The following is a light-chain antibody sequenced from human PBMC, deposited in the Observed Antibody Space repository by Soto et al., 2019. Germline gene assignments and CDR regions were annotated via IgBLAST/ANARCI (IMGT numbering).Light chain of an antibody. J-gene: IGKJ2*01. CDR2: WAS. V-gene: IGKV4-1*01. CDR1: QSVLYSSNNKNY. Sequence: DIVMTQSPDSLAVSLGERATINCKSSQSVLYSSNNKNYLAWYQQKPRQPPKLLIYWASTRESGVADRFSGSGSGTDFTLTISSLQAEDVAVYYCQQYYSTPQTFGQGTKLEIK. CDR3: QQYYSTPQT.